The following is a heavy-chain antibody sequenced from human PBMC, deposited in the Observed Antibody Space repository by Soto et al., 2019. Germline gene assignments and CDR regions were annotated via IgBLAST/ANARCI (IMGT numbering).Heavy chain of an antibody. V-gene: IGHV5-51*01. Sequence: GESLKISCKGSGYSFTSYWIGWVRQMPGKGLEWMGIIYPGDSDTRYSPSFQGQVTISADKSISTAYLQWSSLKASDTAMYYCAIIKAVSRPPFDPWGQGTLVTVSS. CDR2: IYPGDSDT. D-gene: IGHD6-19*01. J-gene: IGHJ5*02. CDR1: GYSFTSYW. CDR3: AIIKAVSRPPFDP.